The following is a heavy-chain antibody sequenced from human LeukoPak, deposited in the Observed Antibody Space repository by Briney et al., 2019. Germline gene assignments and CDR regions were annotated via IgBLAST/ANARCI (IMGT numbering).Heavy chain of an antibody. CDR2: IKSKSDSGTA. Sequence: GGSLRLSCAASGFTFSNAWMSWVRQAPGKGLEWVGRIKSKSDSGTADYAAPVKGRFTISRDDSKHTLYLHMNSLKTEDTAVYYCTTDPLIQHWVADWGHGTLVTVSS. D-gene: IGHD1-1*01. CDR1: GFTFSNAW. J-gene: IGHJ4*01. CDR3: TTDPLIQHWVAD. V-gene: IGHV3-15*01.